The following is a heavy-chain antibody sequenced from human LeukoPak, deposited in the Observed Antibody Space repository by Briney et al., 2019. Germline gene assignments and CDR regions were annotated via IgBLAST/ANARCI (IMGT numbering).Heavy chain of an antibody. Sequence: GGSLRLSCAASRFTFRSYWMHWVRQAPGKGLVWVSRINSDGSSTSYADSVKGRFTISRDNAKNTLYLQMNSLRVEDSAVYYCARDQIYCSGGYCYFDYWGQGTLVTVSS. CDR1: RFTFRSYW. CDR2: INSDGSST. V-gene: IGHV3-74*01. CDR3: ARDQIYCSGGYCYFDY. J-gene: IGHJ4*02. D-gene: IGHD2-15*01.